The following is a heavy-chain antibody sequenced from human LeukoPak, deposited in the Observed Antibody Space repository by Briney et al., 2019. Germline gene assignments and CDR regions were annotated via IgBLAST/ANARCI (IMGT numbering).Heavy chain of an antibody. CDR1: GFTFSTYE. V-gene: IGHV3-48*03. CDR3: AREDGSGTYGPCGDYFDS. CDR2: ISSSGSPI. D-gene: IGHD3-10*01. Sequence: GGSLRLSCAASGFTFSTYEMNWVRQAPGRGLEWGSYISSSGSPIYYAEAVKGRFTISRDNANNALYLQMNSLRAEDTAVYYCAREDGSGTYGPCGDYFDSWGQGTLVTVSS. J-gene: IGHJ4*02.